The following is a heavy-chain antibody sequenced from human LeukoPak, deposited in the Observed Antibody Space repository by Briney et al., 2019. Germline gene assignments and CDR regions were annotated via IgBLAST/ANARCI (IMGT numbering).Heavy chain of an antibody. CDR3: GSGNYSYYFHY. Sequence: GGSLTLSCVVSGFTFSSHGMHWVRQAPGKGLEWVAVISYDGGNKYYADSVKGRFTISRDNSKNTLFLQMNSLRAEDTAVYYCGSGNYSYYFHYWGQGTLVTVSS. CDR2: ISYDGGNK. V-gene: IGHV3-30*03. D-gene: IGHD3-10*01. CDR1: GFTFSSHG. J-gene: IGHJ4*02.